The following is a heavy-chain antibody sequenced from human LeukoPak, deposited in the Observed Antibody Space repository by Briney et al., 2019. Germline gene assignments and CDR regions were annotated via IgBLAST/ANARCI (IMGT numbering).Heavy chain of an antibody. Sequence: NPSETLSLTCTVSGGSISSYYWSWIRQPPGKGLEWIGYIYYSGSTNYNPSLKSRVTISVDTSKNQFSLKLCSVTAADTAVYYCARHPHYYDSSGYYQGDAFDIWGQGTMVTVSS. CDR3: ARHPHYYDSSGYYQGDAFDI. J-gene: IGHJ3*02. CDR1: GGSISSYY. CDR2: IYYSGST. V-gene: IGHV4-59*08. D-gene: IGHD3-22*01.